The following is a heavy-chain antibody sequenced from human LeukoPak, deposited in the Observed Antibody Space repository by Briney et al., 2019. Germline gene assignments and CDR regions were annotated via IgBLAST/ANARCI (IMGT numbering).Heavy chain of an antibody. J-gene: IGHJ4*02. CDR2: IYYSGST. D-gene: IGHD2-21*02. V-gene: IGHV4-30-4*01. CDR1: GGSHSSAHYY. Sequence: PSQTLSLTCAVSGGSHSSAHYYWLWIRQSPGKGLEWLGLIYYSGSTYHHPSLKSRVTISLNTSKNQFSLRLRSVTAEYRAVYYCASIMVVAAAIDYWGQGTLVTVAS. CDR3: ASIMVVAAAIDY.